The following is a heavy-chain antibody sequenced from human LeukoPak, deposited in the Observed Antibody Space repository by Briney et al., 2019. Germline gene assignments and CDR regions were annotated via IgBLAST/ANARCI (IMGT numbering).Heavy chain of an antibody. CDR2: IYTSGST. CDR1: GGSISSYY. J-gene: IGHJ3*02. V-gene: IGHV4-4*07. Sequence: SETLSLTCTVSGGSISSYYWSWIRQPAGKGLEWIGRIYTSGSTNYNPSLKSRVTMSVDTSKNQFFLKLSSVTAADTAVYYCARARYTYYYDSRGAFDIWGQGTMVTVSS. D-gene: IGHD3-22*01. CDR3: ARARYTYYYDSRGAFDI.